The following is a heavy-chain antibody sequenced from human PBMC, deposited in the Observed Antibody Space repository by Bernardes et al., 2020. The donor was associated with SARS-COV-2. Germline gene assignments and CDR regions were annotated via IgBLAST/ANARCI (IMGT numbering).Heavy chain of an antibody. CDR3: ATDTYYDFWSGYPEPTNGRYYYGMDV. D-gene: IGHD3-3*01. V-gene: IGHV1-24*01. Sequence: ASLKVSCKVSGYTLTALSMHWVRQAPGKGLEWMGGFDPEDGETIYAQKFQGRVTMTEDTSTDTAYMELSSLRSEDTAVYYCATDTYYDFWSGYPEPTNGRYYYGMDVWGQGTTVTVSS. CDR2: FDPEDGET. J-gene: IGHJ6*02. CDR1: GYTLTALS.